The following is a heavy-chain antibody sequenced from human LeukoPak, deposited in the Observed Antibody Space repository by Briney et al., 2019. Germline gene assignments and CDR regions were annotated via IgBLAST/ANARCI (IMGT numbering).Heavy chain of an antibody. V-gene: IGHV3-7*01. CDR3: ARDWDY. J-gene: IGHJ4*02. Sequence: GGSLRLSCAASGFTFSSYRMSWVRQAPGKGLEWVADINQDGSEIQYVDSVRGRFTISRDNAKNSLSLEINSLRVEATAVFYCARDWDYWGQGTLVTVSS. CDR1: GFTFSSYR. CDR2: INQDGSEI.